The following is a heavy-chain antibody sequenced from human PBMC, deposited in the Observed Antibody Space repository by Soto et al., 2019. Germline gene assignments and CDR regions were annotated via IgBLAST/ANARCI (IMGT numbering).Heavy chain of an antibody. CDR1: GGSISSYY. V-gene: IGHV4-59*08. CDR2: IYYSGST. J-gene: IGHJ3*02. CDR3: ARVIADGWAFDI. Sequence: SETLSLTCTVSGGSISSYYWSWIRQPPGKGLEWIGYIYYSGSTNYNPSLKSRVTISVDTSKNQFSLKLSSVTAADTAVYYCARVIADGWAFDIWGQGTMVTVSS. D-gene: IGHD6-19*01.